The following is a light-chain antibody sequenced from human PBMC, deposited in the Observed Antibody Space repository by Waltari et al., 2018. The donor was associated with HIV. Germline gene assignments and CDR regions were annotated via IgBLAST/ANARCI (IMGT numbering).Light chain of an antibody. CDR2: DVS. Sequence: QSALTQPASMFGSPGQSITISCTGTSSDVGAYEYVAWYQHHPGKAPKLLISDVSNRPSGVSLRFSGSKSGNSASLTISGRQADDEALYYCSSYTHNHRILFGGGTSLTVL. CDR3: SSYTHNHRIL. CDR1: SSDVGAYEY. J-gene: IGLJ2*01. V-gene: IGLV2-14*01.